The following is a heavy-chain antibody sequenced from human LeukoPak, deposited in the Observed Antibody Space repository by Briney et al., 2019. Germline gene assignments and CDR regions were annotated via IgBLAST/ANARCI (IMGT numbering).Heavy chain of an antibody. Sequence: GGSLRLSCGASGFTFSSYGMHWVRQAPGKGPEWVAFIRYDGTNKYYADSVKGRFTISRDNSKNALYLQMNSLRAEDTALYYCAKGLYYDLLTGYFHWGQGTLVTVSS. CDR1: GFTFSSYG. J-gene: IGHJ4*02. CDR3: AKGLYYDLLTGYFH. V-gene: IGHV3-30*02. D-gene: IGHD3-9*01. CDR2: IRYDGTNK.